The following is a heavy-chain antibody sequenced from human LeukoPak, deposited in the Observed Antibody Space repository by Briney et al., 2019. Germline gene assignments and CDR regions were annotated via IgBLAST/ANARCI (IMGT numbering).Heavy chain of an antibody. CDR1: GYTFTRYG. Sequence: ASVKVSCKASGYTFTRYGISWVRQAPGQGLEWMGWISAYNGNTNYAQKLQGRVTMTIDTSTSTAYMELRSLRSDDTAVYYCARVGRRFGVVILAWYFDYWGQGTLVTVSS. CDR3: ARVGRRFGVVILAWYFDY. CDR2: ISAYNGNT. D-gene: IGHD3-3*01. V-gene: IGHV1-18*01. J-gene: IGHJ4*02.